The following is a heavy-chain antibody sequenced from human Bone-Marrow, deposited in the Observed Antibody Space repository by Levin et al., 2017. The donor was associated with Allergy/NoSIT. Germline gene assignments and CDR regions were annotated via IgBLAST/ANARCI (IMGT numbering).Heavy chain of an antibody. CDR2: IKSKTDGGTT. Sequence: LSLTCAASGFTFSNAWMNWVRQAPGKGLEWVGRIKSKTDGGTTDYAAPVKGRFTISRDDSKNTLYLQMNSLKTEDTAVYYCTTDPIVAWNYVFDYYYGMDVWGQGTTVTVSS. J-gene: IGHJ6*02. CDR3: TTDPIVAWNYVFDYYYGMDV. V-gene: IGHV3-15*07. CDR1: GFTFSNAW. D-gene: IGHD1-7*01.